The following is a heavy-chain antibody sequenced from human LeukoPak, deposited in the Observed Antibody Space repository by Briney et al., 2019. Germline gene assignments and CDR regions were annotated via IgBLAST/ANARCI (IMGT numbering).Heavy chain of an antibody. Sequence: SETLSLTCTVSGGSISSYYWSWIQQPPGKGLEWIGYIYYSGSTNYNPSLKSRVTISVDTSKNQFSLKLSSVTAADTAVYYCARDCDYGDYERWFDPWGQGTLVTVSS. CDR2: IYYSGST. CDR3: ARDCDYGDYERWFDP. D-gene: IGHD4-17*01. J-gene: IGHJ5*02. V-gene: IGHV4-59*01. CDR1: GGSISSYY.